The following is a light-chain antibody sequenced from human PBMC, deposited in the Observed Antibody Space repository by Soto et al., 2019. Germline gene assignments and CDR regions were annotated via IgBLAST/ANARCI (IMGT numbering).Light chain of an antibody. CDR2: GAS. Sequence: EIELTQSPGTLSLSPGERATLSCRASQSVSSSYLAWYQQKPGQAPRLLIYGASSRATGIPDRFSGSGSGTDFTLTISRLEPEDFAVYYCQHYGSSPWTFGQGTKVEIK. CDR1: QSVSSSY. J-gene: IGKJ1*01. CDR3: QHYGSSPWT. V-gene: IGKV3-20*01.